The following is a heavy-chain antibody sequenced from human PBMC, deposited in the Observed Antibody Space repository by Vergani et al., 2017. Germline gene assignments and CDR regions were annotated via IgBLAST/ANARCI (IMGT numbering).Heavy chain of an antibody. CDR3: ARTRSGAPDRSGLYYFDF. V-gene: IGHV2-70*04. CDR2: IDWDDDK. J-gene: IGHJ4*02. D-gene: IGHD3-22*01. CDR1: GFSLTSSGMR. Sequence: QVTFKESGPALVNPRQSLTLTCTFSGFSLTSSGMRVSWFRQSPGKALEWLARIDWDDDKFYSAALKTRLAIFKDLSNDLVVLTMTNMGPADTGTYYCARTRSGAPDRSGLYYFDFWGEGTMVTVSS.